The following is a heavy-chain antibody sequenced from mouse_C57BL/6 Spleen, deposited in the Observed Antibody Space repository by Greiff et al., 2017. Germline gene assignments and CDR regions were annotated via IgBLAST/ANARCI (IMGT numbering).Heavy chain of an antibody. CDR3: ARRPLYYGSSYDAMDY. D-gene: IGHD1-1*01. V-gene: IGHV1-52*01. CDR1: GYTFTSYW. J-gene: IGHJ4*01. Sequence: VQLQQPGAELVRPGSSVKLSCKASGYTFTSYWMHWVKQRPIQGLEWIGNIDPSDSETHYNQKFKDKATLTVDKSSSTAYMQLSSLTSEDSAVYYCARRPLYYGSSYDAMDYWGQGTSVTVSS. CDR2: IDPSDSET.